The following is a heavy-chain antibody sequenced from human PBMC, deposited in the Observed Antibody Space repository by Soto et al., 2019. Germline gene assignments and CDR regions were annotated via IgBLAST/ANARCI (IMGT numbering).Heavy chain of an antibody. CDR3: ARVFGSSWYQAFFDY. CDR2: TRNKPNSYTT. D-gene: IGHD6-13*01. V-gene: IGHV3-72*01. CDR1: GFTFSDHY. Sequence: TGGPLRLSCAASGFTFSDHYMRWVRQATGEGLEWVGRTRNKPNSYTTEYAASVKGRFTISRDDSKNSLFLQMNSLKTEDTAVYYCARVFGSSWYQAFFDYWGQGTLVTVSS. J-gene: IGHJ4*02.